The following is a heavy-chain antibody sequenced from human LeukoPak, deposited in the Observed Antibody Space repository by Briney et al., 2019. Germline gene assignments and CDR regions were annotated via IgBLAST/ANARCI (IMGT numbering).Heavy chain of an antibody. J-gene: IGHJ4*02. V-gene: IGHV3-48*03. CDR3: ARDKTRWFGELLQGAFDY. CDR2: ISSSGSTI. CDR1: GFTFSSYE. D-gene: IGHD3-10*01. Sequence: GGSLRLSCAASGFTFSSYEMNWVRQAPGKGLEWVSYISSSGSTIYYADSVKGRFTISRDNAKNSLYLQMNSLRAEDTAVYYCARDKTRWFGELLQGAFDYWGQRTLVTVSS.